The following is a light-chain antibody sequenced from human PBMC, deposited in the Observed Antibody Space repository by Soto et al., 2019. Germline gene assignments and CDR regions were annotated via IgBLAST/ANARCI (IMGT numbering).Light chain of an antibody. CDR2: ETS. CDR1: QSVRDSY. Sequence: EIVLPQSPGTLSLSPGERATLSCRASQSVRDSYLAWYQHKPGQAPTLLIYETSSRATGIPDRFRGSGSGTEFPLTITRVEQEDVAMYFCQQYGSSYWTFGRGTKVEI. CDR3: QQYGSSYWT. J-gene: IGKJ1*01. V-gene: IGKV3-20*01.